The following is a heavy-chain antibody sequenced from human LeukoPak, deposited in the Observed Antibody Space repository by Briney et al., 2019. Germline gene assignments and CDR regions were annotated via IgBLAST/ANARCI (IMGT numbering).Heavy chain of an antibody. D-gene: IGHD6-6*01. CDR3: ASSSGY. CDR1: GGSFSGYY. Sequence: SGTLSLTCAVYGGSFSGYYWSWIRQPPGKGLEWIGEINHSGSTNYNPSLKSRVTISVDTSKNQFSLKLSSVTAADTAVYYCASSSGYWGQGTLVTVSS. CDR2: INHSGST. J-gene: IGHJ4*02. V-gene: IGHV4-34*01.